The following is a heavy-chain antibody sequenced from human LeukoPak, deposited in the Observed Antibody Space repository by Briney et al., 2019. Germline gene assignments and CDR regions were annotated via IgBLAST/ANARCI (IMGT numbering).Heavy chain of an antibody. CDR1: GGSISSGGYY. D-gene: IGHD3-22*01. CDR3: VNYYDSSGYYYFDY. V-gene: IGHV4-31*03. CDR2: IYYSGST. Sequence: SETLSLTCTVSGGSISSGGYYWSRLRQHPGKGLEWIGYIYYSGSTYYNPSLKSRVTISVDTSKNQFSLKLSSVTAADTAVYYCVNYYDSSGYYYFDYWGQGTLVTVSS. J-gene: IGHJ4*02.